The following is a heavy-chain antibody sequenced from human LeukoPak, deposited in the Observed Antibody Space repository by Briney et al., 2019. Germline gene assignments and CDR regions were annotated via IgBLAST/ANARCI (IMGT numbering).Heavy chain of an antibody. V-gene: IGHV3-48*03. Sequence: PGGSLRLSCAASGFTFSSYGMNWVRQAPGKGLEWVSYISSGGSTIYYADSVRGRFTISRANAKSSLYLQMNSLRAEDTAVYYCARGAQEVLMVYAFDYWGQGTLVTVSS. D-gene: IGHD2-8*01. J-gene: IGHJ4*02. CDR3: ARGAQEVLMVYAFDY. CDR1: GFTFSSYG. CDR2: ISSGGSTI.